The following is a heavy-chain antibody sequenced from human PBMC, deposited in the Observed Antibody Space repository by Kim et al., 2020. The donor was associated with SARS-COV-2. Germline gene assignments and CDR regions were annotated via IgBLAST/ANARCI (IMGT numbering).Heavy chain of an antibody. CDR2: ISAYNGNT. CDR3: ARGGLSNWNPCDY. CDR1: FYTFTSYG. Sequence: AAVNVSCKSSFYTFTSYGISWVRQAPGQGLEGMGWISAYNGNTNYAQKLQGRVTMTTDPTTSTAYIELRGLESDDTAVYYCARGGLSNWNPCDYWGQGTLVTVSS. J-gene: IGHJ4*02. V-gene: IGHV1-18*01. D-gene: IGHD1-1*01.